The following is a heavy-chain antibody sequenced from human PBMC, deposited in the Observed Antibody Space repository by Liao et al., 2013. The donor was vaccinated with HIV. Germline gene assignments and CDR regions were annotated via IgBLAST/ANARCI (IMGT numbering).Heavy chain of an antibody. CDR2: THYSGIT. CDR1: GDSISEGTYY. Sequence: QVQLQASGPGLVKPSETLSLTCTVFGDSISEGTYYWGWIRQSPGKGLEGLASTHYSGITYYNPPVRGRVTISLDTPKNEFSLKLNSVTAADTAVYYCARGGGGKGFDSWGQGTLVTVSS. D-gene: IGHD4-23*01. V-gene: IGHV4-39*07. CDR3: ARGGGGKGFDS. J-gene: IGHJ4*02.